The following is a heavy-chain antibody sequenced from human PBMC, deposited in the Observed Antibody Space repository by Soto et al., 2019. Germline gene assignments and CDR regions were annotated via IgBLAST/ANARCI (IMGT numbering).Heavy chain of an antibody. V-gene: IGHV1-24*01. CDR3: ATDLGLRGIAVAETHYYGMDV. D-gene: IGHD6-13*01. CDR1: GYALTELS. J-gene: IGHJ6*02. Sequence: GASVKVSCKVSGYALTELSMHWVRPAPGEGLEWMGGFDPEDGETIYAQKFQGRVTMTEHTSTDTAYMELSSMRSEDTAVYYCATDLGLRGIAVAETHYYGMDVWGQGTTVTVS. CDR2: FDPEDGET.